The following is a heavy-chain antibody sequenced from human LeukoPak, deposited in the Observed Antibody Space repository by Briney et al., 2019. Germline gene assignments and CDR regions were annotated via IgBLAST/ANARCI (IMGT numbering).Heavy chain of an antibody. Sequence: SETLSLTCTVFGGSISSDYWSWIRQPPGKGLEWIGNIYYSGSTNYNPSLNSRVTISLDTSKNQLSLNLNSVTAADTAVYYCVGTTKWLAFDYWGQGVLVTVSS. CDR2: IYYSGST. D-gene: IGHD5-24*01. CDR1: GGSISSDY. V-gene: IGHV4-59*01. J-gene: IGHJ4*02. CDR3: VGTTKWLAFDY.